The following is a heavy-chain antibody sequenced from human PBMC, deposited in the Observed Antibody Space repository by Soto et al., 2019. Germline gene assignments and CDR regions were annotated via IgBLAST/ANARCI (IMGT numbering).Heavy chain of an antibody. D-gene: IGHD4-17*01. CDR2: ISSSSSTI. J-gene: IGHJ4*02. CDR1: GFTFSSYS. Sequence: GGSLRLSCAASGFTFSSYSMNWVRQAPGKGLEWVSYISSSSSTIYYADSVRGRFTISRDNAKNSLYLQMNSLRSEDTAVYYCPRIGRLRWGDYWGQGTLVTVSS. CDR3: PRIGRLRWGDY. V-gene: IGHV3-48*01.